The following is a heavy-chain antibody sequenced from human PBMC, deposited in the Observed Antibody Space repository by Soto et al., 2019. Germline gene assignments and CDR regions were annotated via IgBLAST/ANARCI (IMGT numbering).Heavy chain of an antibody. CDR1: GGSISSYY. CDR3: AKGGGGLRYYYGSSGYSPFDY. V-gene: IGHV4-59*01. CDR2: IYYSGST. Sequence: SETLSLTCTVSGGSISSYYWSWIRQPPGKGLEWIGYIYYSGSTNYNPSLKSRVTISVDTSKNQFSLKLSSVTAADTAVYYCAKGGGGLRYYYGSSGYSPFDYWGQGTLVTVSS. J-gene: IGHJ4*02. D-gene: IGHD3-22*01.